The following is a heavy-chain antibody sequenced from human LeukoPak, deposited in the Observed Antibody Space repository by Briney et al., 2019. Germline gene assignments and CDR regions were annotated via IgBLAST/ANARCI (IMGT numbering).Heavy chain of an antibody. CDR2: IYYSGST. J-gene: IGHJ6*03. CDR3: ARDQPYYDFWSGYYYYYYMDV. Sequence: TSETLSLTCTVSGGSISSSSYYWGWIRQPPGKGLEWIGSIYYSGSTYYNPSLKSRVTISVDTSKNQFSLKLSSVTAADTAVYYCARDQPYYDFWSGYYYYYYMDVWGKGTTVTVSS. CDR1: GGSISSSSYY. V-gene: IGHV4-39*07. D-gene: IGHD3-3*01.